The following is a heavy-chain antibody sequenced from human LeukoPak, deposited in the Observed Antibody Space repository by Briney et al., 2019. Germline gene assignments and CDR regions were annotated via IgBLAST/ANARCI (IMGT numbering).Heavy chain of an antibody. CDR3: ARTQVQGYYDSSGYYGDLGAFDI. D-gene: IGHD3-22*01. CDR1: GYTFSIYA. V-gene: IGHV1-18*01. J-gene: IGHJ3*02. CDR2: ISAYSGAI. Sequence: ASVKVSCKASGYTFSIYAVSWVRQAPGQGLEWMGWISAYSGAIDYAQKLQDRVTMTIDTSTTTAYMELRSLRSDDTAVYYCARTQVQGYYDSSGYYGDLGAFDIWGQGTMVTVSS.